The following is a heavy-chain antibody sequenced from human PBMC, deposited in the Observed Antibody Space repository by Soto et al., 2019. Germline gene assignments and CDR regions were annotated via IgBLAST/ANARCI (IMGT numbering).Heavy chain of an antibody. D-gene: IGHD1-1*01. CDR1: GDSIRSSTYQ. V-gene: IGHV4-39*01. J-gene: IGHJ4*02. Sequence: SETLSLTCTVSGDSIRSSTYQWGWIRQPPGRGLEWIGSAYYSESTYYNPSLKSRVTISVDTPKNQFSLKVNSVTAPDTAVYYCARPRNWKVDSWGKGTWSPSPQ. CDR2: AYYSEST. CDR3: ARPRNWKVDS.